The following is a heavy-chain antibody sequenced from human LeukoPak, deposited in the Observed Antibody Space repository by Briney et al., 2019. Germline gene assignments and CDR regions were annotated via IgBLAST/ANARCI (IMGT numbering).Heavy chain of an antibody. V-gene: IGHV1-69*13. J-gene: IGHJ5*02. CDR2: IIPIFGTA. CDR1: GGTFSSYA. Sequence: SVKVSCKASGGTFSSYAISWVRQAPGQGLEWMGGIIPIFGTANYAQKFQGRVTITADESTSTAYMELSSLRSEDTAVYYCARDGEDIVVVPAAPPYNWFDPWGQGTLVTVSS. D-gene: IGHD2-2*01. CDR3: ARDGEDIVVVPAAPPYNWFDP.